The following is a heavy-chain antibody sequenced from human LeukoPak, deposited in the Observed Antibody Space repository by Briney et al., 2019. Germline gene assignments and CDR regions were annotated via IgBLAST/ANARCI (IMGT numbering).Heavy chain of an antibody. CDR3: ARRVHYYGSGEKFDY. V-gene: IGHV4-34*01. Sequence: PSETLSLTCAVYGGSFSGYYWSWIRQPPGKGLEWIGEINHSGSTNYNPSLKSRVTISVDTSKNQFSLKLSSVTAADTAVYYCARRVHYYGSGEKFDYWGQGTLVTVSS. J-gene: IGHJ4*02. CDR2: INHSGST. CDR1: GGSFSGYY. D-gene: IGHD3-10*01.